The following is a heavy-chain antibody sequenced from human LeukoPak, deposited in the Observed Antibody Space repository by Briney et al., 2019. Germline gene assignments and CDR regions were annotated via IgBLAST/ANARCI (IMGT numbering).Heavy chain of an antibody. Sequence: PSETLSLTCTVSGYSISSGYYWGWIRQPPGKGLEWIGSIYHSGSTYYNPSLKSRVTISVDTSKNQFSLKLSSVTAADTAVYYCARVCYDSSGYYGGGYYYYYYYMDVWGKGTTVTVSS. J-gene: IGHJ6*03. D-gene: IGHD3-22*01. CDR1: GYSISSGYY. CDR2: IYHSGST. CDR3: ARVCYDSSGYYGGGYYYYYYYMDV. V-gene: IGHV4-38-2*02.